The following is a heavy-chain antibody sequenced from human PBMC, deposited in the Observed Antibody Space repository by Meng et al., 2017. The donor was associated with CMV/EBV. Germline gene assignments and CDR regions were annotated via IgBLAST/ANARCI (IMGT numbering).Heavy chain of an antibody. V-gene: IGHV3-74*01. J-gene: IGHJ4*02. D-gene: IGHD6-19*01. Sequence: LSCGVSGFTFRKSWMHWVRQDPGKGLEWVSYIDGGRTAYADSVEGRFTISRDDGENTLYLQMTSLRADDTAVYYCAVDIMPMGGTFDFWGQGALVTVSS. CDR1: GFTFRKSW. CDR2: IDGGRT. CDR3: AVDIMPMGGTFDF.